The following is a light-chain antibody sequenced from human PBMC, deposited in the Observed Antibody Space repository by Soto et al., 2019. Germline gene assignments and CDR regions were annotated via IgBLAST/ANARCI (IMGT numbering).Light chain of an antibody. CDR3: SSYSSSSSLSTYV. V-gene: IGLV2-14*03. Sequence: ALTQPASVSGPPGQSITISCTGTSSDVGGYNYVSWYQHHPGKAPKLMIYGVSNRPSGVSNRFSGSKSGNTASLIISGLQAEDEADYYCSSYSSSSSLSTYVFGTGTKVTVL. J-gene: IGLJ1*01. CDR2: GVS. CDR1: SSDVGGYNY.